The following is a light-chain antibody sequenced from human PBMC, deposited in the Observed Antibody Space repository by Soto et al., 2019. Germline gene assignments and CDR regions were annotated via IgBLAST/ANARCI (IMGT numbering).Light chain of an antibody. V-gene: IGKV1-9*01. J-gene: IGKJ5*01. Sequence: DIQLTQSPSFLSASVGDRVTITCRASQGINTYLGWYQQKSGKAPKLLIYAASSLQSGVPSRFSGRGSGTEFILTISSLQPEDFAVYYCQQLDSYPFTFGQGTRLESK. CDR2: AAS. CDR3: QQLDSYPFT. CDR1: QGINTY.